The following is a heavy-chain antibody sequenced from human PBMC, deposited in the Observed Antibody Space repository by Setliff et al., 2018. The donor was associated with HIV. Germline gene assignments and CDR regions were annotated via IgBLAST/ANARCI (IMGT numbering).Heavy chain of an antibody. Sequence: SETLSLTCAVYGGSFSAYYRNWIRQPPGKGLEWIGEINHSGSTNYNPSLKSRVTMSIDTSKNQFSLRLSSVTAADTAVYYCARDGRHDRNRWYVTHQYFKYWGQGTLVTVS. D-gene: IGHD2-15*01. J-gene: IGHJ1*01. V-gene: IGHV4-34*01. CDR3: ARDGRHDRNRWYVTHQYFKY. CDR1: GGSFSAYY. CDR2: INHSGST.